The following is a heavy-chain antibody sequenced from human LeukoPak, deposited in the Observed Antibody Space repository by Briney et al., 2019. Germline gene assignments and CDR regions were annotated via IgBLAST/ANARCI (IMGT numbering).Heavy chain of an antibody. J-gene: IGHJ4*02. CDR2: INHSGST. D-gene: IGHD2-2*01. CDR1: GGSFSGYY. Sequence: SGTLSLTCAVYGGSFSGYYWSWIRQPPGKGLEWIGEINHSGSTNYNPSLKSRVTISVDTSKNQFSLKLSSVTAADTAVYYCARDYCSSTSCPPGYWGQGTLVTVSS. V-gene: IGHV4-34*01. CDR3: ARDYCSSTSCPPGY.